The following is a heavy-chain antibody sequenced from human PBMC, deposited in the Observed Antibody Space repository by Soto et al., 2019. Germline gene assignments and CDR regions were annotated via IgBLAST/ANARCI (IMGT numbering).Heavy chain of an antibody. Sequence: QVQLQQSGPGLVKPSQNLSLTCAISGDSVSSNSAAWNWIRQSPSRGLEWLGRTYYRSKWYNDYAVSVKSLITINPDTSKNQFSLQLNPVTPEDMAVYYCARGTHYYASSGYHDAFDIWGHATMVTVSS. V-gene: IGHV6-1*01. CDR2: TYYRSKWYN. J-gene: IGHJ3*02. D-gene: IGHD3-22*01. CDR3: ARGTHYYASSGYHDAFDI. CDR1: GDSVSSNSAA.